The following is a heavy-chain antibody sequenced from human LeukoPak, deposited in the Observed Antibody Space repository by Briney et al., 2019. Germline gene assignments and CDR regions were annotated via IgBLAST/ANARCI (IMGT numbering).Heavy chain of an antibody. CDR2: FGTRSTSI. D-gene: IGHD1-1*01. J-gene: IGHJ4*02. CDR1: GFTFSGYS. Sequence: PGGSLRLSCTASGFTFSGYSMNWIRQAPGKGLEWVSSFGTRSTSIYHAGSVKGRFTISRDNSEDTLYLQMNSLRAEDTAVYYCVRDPSGSGFAFDSWGQGALVTVSS. V-gene: IGHV3-21*01. CDR3: VRDPSGSGFAFDS.